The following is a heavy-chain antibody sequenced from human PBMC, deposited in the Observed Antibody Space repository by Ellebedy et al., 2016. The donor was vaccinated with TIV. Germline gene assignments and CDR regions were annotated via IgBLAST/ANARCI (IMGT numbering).Heavy chain of an antibody. CDR3: AKNMRTVTTTIDY. D-gene: IGHD4-17*01. CDR1: GFTFSSCA. J-gene: IGHJ4*02. Sequence: GGSLRLSCAASGFTFSSCATSWVRQAPGKGLEWVSSISGNGGSTIYADSVKGRFTISRDNSKNTLYLQMNSLRAEDTAIYYCAKNMRTVTTTIDYWGQGTLVTVSS. CDR2: ISGNGGST. V-gene: IGHV3-23*01.